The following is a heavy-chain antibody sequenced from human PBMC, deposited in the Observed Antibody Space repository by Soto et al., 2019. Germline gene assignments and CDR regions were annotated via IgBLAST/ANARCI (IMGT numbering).Heavy chain of an antibody. CDR2: ISYDGSNE. J-gene: IGHJ4*02. V-gene: IGHV3-30-3*01. CDR3: AGDSPHDSTVAGDY. D-gene: IGHD3-22*01. Sequence: QVQVVESGGGVVQPGRSLRLSCAASGFTFSTYAMHWVRQAPGKGLEWVAVISYDGSNEYYVDSVKGRFTISRDNSKNTLYLQMNNLRVEDTAIYYCAGDSPHDSTVAGDYWGQGTRVTVSS. CDR1: GFTFSTYA.